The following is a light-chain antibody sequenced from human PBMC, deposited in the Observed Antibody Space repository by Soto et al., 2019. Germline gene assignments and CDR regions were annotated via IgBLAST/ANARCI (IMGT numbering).Light chain of an antibody. J-gene: IGKJ1*01. CDR2: AAT. Sequence: DIQMTQSPSTLSGSVGDRVTITCRASQTISSWLAWYQQKPGKAPKVLIYAATTLQSGVPSRFSGSGSGTDFTLTIGSLQADDFATYYCQQSYSDLWTFGQGTRVEIK. V-gene: IGKV1-5*01. CDR1: QTISSW. CDR3: QQSYSDLWT.